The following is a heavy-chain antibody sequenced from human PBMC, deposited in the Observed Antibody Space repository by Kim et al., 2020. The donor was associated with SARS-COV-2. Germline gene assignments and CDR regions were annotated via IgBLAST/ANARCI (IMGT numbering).Heavy chain of an antibody. V-gene: IGHV3-74*03. J-gene: IGHJ4*02. CDR2: ITSDGSAT. CDR1: GFAFSRYW. CDR3: VRGENSYGPFEY. D-gene: IGHD5-18*01. Sequence: GGSLRLSCAASGFAFSRYWMHWVRQVPGKGLAWVSRITSDGSATTYADSVKRRFTISRDNAKNTLYLQMNSLRADDTAVYYCVRGENSYGPFEYWGQGTQVTVSS.